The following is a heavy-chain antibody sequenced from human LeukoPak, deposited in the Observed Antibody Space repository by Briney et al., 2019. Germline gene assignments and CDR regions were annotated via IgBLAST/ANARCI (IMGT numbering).Heavy chain of an antibody. CDR1: GGSISSGGYY. CDR3: ARDQGGIAAAGTSAFDI. J-gene: IGHJ3*02. D-gene: IGHD6-13*01. CDR2: IYYSGST. Sequence: PSETLSLTCTVSGGSISSGGYYWSWIRQHPGKGLEWIGYIYYSGSTYYNPSLKSRVTISVDTSKNQFSLKLSSVTAADTAVYYCARDQGGIAAAGTSAFDIWGQGTMVTVSS. V-gene: IGHV4-31*03.